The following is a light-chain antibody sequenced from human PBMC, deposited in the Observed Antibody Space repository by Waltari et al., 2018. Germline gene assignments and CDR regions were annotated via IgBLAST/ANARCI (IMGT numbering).Light chain of an antibody. V-gene: IGKV3-11*01. CDR3: QQRSNWPPLT. CDR1: QSVSSY. Sequence: EIVLTQSPATLSLSPGERATLSCRASQSVSSYLAWYQQKPGQAPRPLIYDASNRATGIPARLSGSGSGTDFTLTISSLEPEDFAVYYCQQRSNWPPLTFGGGTKVEIK. CDR2: DAS. J-gene: IGKJ4*01.